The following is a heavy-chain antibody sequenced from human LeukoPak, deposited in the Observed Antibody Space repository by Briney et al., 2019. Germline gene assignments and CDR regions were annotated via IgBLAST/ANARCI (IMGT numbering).Heavy chain of an antibody. D-gene: IGHD4-4*01. CDR3: ARGVIGYSNYALFDY. V-gene: IGHV1-69*13. J-gene: IGHJ4*02. Sequence: GASVKVSCKASGGTFISYAISWVRQAPGQGLEWMGGIIPIFGTASYAQKFQGRVTITADESTSTAYMELSSLRSEDTAVYYCARGVIGYSNYALFDYWGQGTLVTVSS. CDR1: GGTFISYA. CDR2: IIPIFGTA.